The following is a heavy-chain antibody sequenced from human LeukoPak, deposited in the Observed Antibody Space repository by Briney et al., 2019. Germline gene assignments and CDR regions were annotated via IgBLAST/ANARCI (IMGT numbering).Heavy chain of an antibody. V-gene: IGHV4-39*01. J-gene: IGHJ4*02. D-gene: IGHD3-3*01. CDR1: GGSISNSSYS. CDR2: IYYSGTT. Sequence: SETLSLTCTVSGGSISNSSYSWGWIRQPPGKGLEWIGSIYYSGTTYYNPSLKSRVTISVDTSKIQFSLKLSSVAATDTAVYFCARLRFGFWSGYTHPYFDYWGQGTLVTVSS. CDR3: ARLRFGFWSGYTHPYFDY.